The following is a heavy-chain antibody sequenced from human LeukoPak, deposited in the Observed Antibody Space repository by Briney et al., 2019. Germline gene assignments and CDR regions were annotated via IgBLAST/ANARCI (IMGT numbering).Heavy chain of an antibody. CDR3: AFEVLTSGWVS. Sequence: ASVTVSCKASGYTFTGYYMHWVRQAPGQGLEWMGRINPNSGGTNYAQNFQGRVTMTRDTSISTAYMELSSLRSDDTAVYYCAFEVLTSGWVSWGQGTLVTVSS. V-gene: IGHV1-2*06. CDR2: INPNSGGT. J-gene: IGHJ5*02. CDR1: GYTFTGYY. D-gene: IGHD6-19*01.